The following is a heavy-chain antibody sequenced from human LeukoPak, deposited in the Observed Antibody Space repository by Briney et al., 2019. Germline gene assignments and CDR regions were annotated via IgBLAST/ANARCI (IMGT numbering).Heavy chain of an antibody. V-gene: IGHV4-39*01. J-gene: IGHJ4*02. D-gene: IGHD3-10*01. CDR3: ARHPPSGEWYFDY. CDR2: IYYSGST. Sequence: NASETLSLTCTVSGGSISSSSYYWGWIRQPPGKGLEWIGSIYYSGSTYYNPSLKSRVTISVDTSKNQFSLKLSSVTAADTAVYYCARHPPSGEWYFDYWGQGTLVTVSS. CDR1: GGSISSSSYY.